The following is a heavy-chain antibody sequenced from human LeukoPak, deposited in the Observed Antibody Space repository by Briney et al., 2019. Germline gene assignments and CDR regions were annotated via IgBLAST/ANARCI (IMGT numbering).Heavy chain of an antibody. CDR3: ARDQRYCSSSSCPWEPFDY. D-gene: IGHD2-2*01. J-gene: IGHJ4*02. Sequence: AGGSLRLSCSASGFTFSSLAMSWVRQAPGKGLEWVANIKQDGSEKYYVDSVKGRFTISRDNAKNSLYLQMNSLRAEDTAVYYCARDQRYCSSSSCPWEPFDYWGQGTLVTVSS. V-gene: IGHV3-7*05. CDR1: GFTFSSLA. CDR2: IKQDGSEK.